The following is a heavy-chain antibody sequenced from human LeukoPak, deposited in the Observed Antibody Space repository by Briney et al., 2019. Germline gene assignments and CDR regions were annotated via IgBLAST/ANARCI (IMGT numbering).Heavy chain of an antibody. Sequence: PGGSLRLSCAASGFTFSSYSMNWVRQAPGKGLEWVSAISGSGGSTYYADSVKGRFTISRDNSKNTLYLQMNSLRAEDTAVYYCARKPTGDFWSGYRYYFDYWGQGTLVTVSS. D-gene: IGHD3-3*01. V-gene: IGHV3-23*01. CDR2: ISGSGGST. CDR1: GFTFSSYS. CDR3: ARKPTGDFWSGYRYYFDY. J-gene: IGHJ4*02.